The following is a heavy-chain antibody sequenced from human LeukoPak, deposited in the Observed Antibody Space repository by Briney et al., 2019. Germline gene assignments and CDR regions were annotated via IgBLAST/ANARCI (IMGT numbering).Heavy chain of an antibody. D-gene: IGHD5-12*01. CDR1: GFNLGSSW. Sequence: GGSLRLSCVVSGFNLGSSWMSWVRQAPGKGLEWVANIKEDGSQTYYVDSVKGRFTISRDNAKDSLYMQLNSLRVEDTAVYYCARDRGWLAHDCWGQGTLVTVSP. J-gene: IGHJ4*02. CDR3: ARDRGWLAHDC. V-gene: IGHV3-7*01. CDR2: IKEDGSQT.